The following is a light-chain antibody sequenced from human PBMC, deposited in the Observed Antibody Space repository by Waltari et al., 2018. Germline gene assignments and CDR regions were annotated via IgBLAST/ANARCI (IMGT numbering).Light chain of an antibody. J-gene: IGKJ1*01. V-gene: IGKV4-1*01. CDR2: WAS. CDR3: QQYYSIPWT. Sequence: DFVMTQSPASLALSLGERATITCKSSQSVLYSSDNKNYFAWYQQKPGQPPKLLFYWASAREFGVPDRFSGSGSGTDFTLTISSLQAEDVAVYYCQQYYSIPWTFGQGTKVEIK. CDR1: QSVLYSSDNKNY.